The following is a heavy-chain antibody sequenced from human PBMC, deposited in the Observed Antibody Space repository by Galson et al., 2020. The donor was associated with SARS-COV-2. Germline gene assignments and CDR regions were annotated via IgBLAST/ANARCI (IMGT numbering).Heavy chain of an antibody. CDR2: IHHSGST. D-gene: IGHD3-10*02. Sequence: SETLSLTCAVSGGPISSGGYSWSWIRHPPGKALEWIGYIHHSGSTYYNPSLKSRITISIDRSKNQFSLNLSSVTAADTAVFYCARTVIDVTEYYFDHWGQGTLVTVSS. J-gene: IGHJ4*02. CDR1: GGPISSGGYS. V-gene: IGHV4-30-2*01. CDR3: ARTVIDVTEYYFDH.